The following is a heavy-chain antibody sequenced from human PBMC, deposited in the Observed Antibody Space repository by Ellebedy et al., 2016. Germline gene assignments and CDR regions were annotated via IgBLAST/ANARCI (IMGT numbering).Heavy chain of an antibody. D-gene: IGHD1-26*01. CDR2: INPDGRGM. CDR3: AKDSGTYNGRTYYYYGMDV. CDR1: GFTFSDCW. Sequence: GESLKISCAASGFTFSDCWMSWVRQAPGKGLEWVANINPDGRGMYYVDSVKGRFTISRDGAKNSLYLQMNSLRAEDTAVYYCAKDSGTYNGRTYYYYGMDVWGQGTTVTVSS. J-gene: IGHJ6*02. V-gene: IGHV3-7*01.